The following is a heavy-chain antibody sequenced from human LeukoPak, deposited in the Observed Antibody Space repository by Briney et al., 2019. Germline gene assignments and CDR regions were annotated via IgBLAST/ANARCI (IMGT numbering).Heavy chain of an antibody. V-gene: IGHV4-59*01. CDR2: IYDSGST. J-gene: IGHJ3*02. Sequence: PSETLSLTCTVSGGSINSYYWSWIRQPPGKGLEWIGYIYDSGSTNYNPSLKSRVPISVDTSKNQFSLKLSSVTAADTAVYYCACLTTADAFDIWGQGTMVTVSS. CDR3: ACLTTADAFDI. CDR1: GGSINSYY. D-gene: IGHD3-22*01.